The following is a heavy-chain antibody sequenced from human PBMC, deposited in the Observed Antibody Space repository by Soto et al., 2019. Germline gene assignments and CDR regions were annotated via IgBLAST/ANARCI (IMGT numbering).Heavy chain of an antibody. V-gene: IGHV3-30*03. Sequence: QVQLVESGGGVVQPGRSLRLSCAASGFTFSSSDIHWVRQTPGKGLEWAAHISIDTKRQYYADPVKGRFTGFRDNSKNTVYLQMSSLRAEDTALYYCARGPASGAFDIWGQGTMVTVSS. J-gene: IGHJ3*02. CDR2: ISIDTKRQ. D-gene: IGHD1-26*01. CDR3: ARGPASGAFDI. CDR1: GFTFSSSD.